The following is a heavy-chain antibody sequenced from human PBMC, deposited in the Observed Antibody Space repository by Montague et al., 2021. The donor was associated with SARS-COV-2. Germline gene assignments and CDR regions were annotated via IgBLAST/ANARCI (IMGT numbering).Heavy chain of an antibody. CDR2: IYYSGST. Sequence: SETLSLTCTVSGGSINTYYWSWIRQPPGKGLEWIGYIYYSGSTNXNPSLKSRVTISVDTSKNQFSLKLSSVTAADTAVYYCARVTTKRTRYGSGSYRGFDAFDIWGRGTMVTVSS. CDR1: GGSINTYY. V-gene: IGHV4-59*08. D-gene: IGHD3-10*01. J-gene: IGHJ3*02. CDR3: ARVTTKRTRYGSGSYRGFDAFDI.